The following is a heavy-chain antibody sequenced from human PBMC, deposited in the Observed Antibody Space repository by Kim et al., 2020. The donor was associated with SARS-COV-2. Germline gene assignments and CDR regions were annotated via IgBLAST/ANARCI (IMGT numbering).Heavy chain of an antibody. V-gene: IGHV4-59*01. CDR3: ARDHREWLQYTANWYFDL. Sequence: SETLSLTCTVSGGSISSYYLSWIRQPPGKGLEWIWYIYYSGSTNYNPSPKSRVTTSSDTSKNQFSLKLSSVIAADTAVYYCARDHREWLQYTANWYFDLWGRGTLVTVSS. J-gene: IGHJ2*01. CDR2: IYYSGST. D-gene: IGHD3-3*01. CDR1: GGSISSYY.